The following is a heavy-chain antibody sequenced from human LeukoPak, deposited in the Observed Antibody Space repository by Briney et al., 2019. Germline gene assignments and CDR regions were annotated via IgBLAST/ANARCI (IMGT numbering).Heavy chain of an antibody. D-gene: IGHD6-19*01. CDR1: GYNFTTYW. CDR2: IYPGDSRT. CDR3: ARTHERLVFAFDQ. J-gene: IGHJ3*01. Sequence: GASLKISCKWSGYNFTTYWIGWVRQMPGKGLEWMGFIYPGDSRTRYSPSFQGHVTMSADKSISTAYVQWNRLKDSDTAIYYCARTHERLVFAFDQWGQGTLVRVSS. V-gene: IGHV5-51*01.